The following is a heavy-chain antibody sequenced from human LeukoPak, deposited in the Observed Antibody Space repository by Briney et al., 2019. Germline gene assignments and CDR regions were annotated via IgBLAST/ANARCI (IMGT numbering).Heavy chain of an antibody. Sequence: GGSLRLSCAASGFTVSSFYMSWVRQAPGKGLEWVSVIYRGGDTYYADSVKGRFTISRDNSKNTLYLQMNSLRAEDTAVYYCAKDLGYSSSWPFDYWGQGTLVTVSS. CDR2: IYRGGDT. CDR1: GFTVSSFY. D-gene: IGHD6-13*01. J-gene: IGHJ4*02. CDR3: AKDLGYSSSWPFDY. V-gene: IGHV3-66*02.